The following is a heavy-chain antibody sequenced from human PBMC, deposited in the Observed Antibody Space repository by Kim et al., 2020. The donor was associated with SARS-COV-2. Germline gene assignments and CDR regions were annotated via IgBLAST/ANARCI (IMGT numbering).Heavy chain of an antibody. CDR2: ISSDGSNK. Sequence: GGSLRLSCEASGFTFSTYAMHWVRQAPGKGLEWVAVISSDGSNKYYADSVKGRFTISRDNSKNTLHLQMNSLRAEDTAVYYCARVLELLRDAFDIWGQGTMVTVSS. J-gene: IGHJ3*02. V-gene: IGHV3-30*04. CDR1: GFTFSTYA. CDR3: ARVLELLRDAFDI. D-gene: IGHD2-15*01.